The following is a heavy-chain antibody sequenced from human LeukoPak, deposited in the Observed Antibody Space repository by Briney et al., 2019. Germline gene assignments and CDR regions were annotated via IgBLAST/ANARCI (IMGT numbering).Heavy chain of an antibody. CDR1: GYTFSTYA. J-gene: IGHJ4*02. CDR3: ARGYEYSGYDGGY. CDR2: ISAYSGNT. Sequence: ASVKVSCKASGYTFSTYAISWVRQAPGQGLEWVGWISAYSGNTNYAQKLQGRVTMTTDTSTTTAYMELRSLRSDDTAVYYCARGYEYSGYDGGYWGQGTLVTVSS. D-gene: IGHD5-12*01. V-gene: IGHV1-18*01.